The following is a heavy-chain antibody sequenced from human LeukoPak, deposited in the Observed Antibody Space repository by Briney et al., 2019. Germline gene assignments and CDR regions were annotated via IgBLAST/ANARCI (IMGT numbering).Heavy chain of an antibody. V-gene: IGHV3-64*01. J-gene: IGHJ4*02. CDR2: ISSNGGST. D-gene: IGHD3-10*01. CDR3: ARDRGAMVRGVITHFDY. CDR1: GFTFSSYA. Sequence: GGSLRLSCAASGFTFSSYAMHWVRQAPGKGLEYVSAISSNGGSTYYANSAKGRFTISRDNSKNTLYLQMGSLRAEDMAVYYCARDRGAMVRGVITHFDYWGQGTLVTVSS.